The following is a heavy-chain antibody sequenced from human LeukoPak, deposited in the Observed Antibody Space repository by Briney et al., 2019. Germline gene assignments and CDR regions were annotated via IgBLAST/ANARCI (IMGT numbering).Heavy chain of an antibody. CDR1: DYTFTKYG. J-gene: IGHJ5*02. CDR3: ARTPRYDFWSGYSNWFDP. CDR2: ISTYNGNT. D-gene: IGHD3-3*01. V-gene: IGHV1-18*01. Sequence: SVKVSCKASDYTFTKYGLSWVRQTPGQGLEWMGRISTYNGNTIYAQKFQVRVTVTTDTSTSTAYMGLRSLRSDDTAVYYCARTPRYDFWSGYSNWFDPWGQGTLVTVSS.